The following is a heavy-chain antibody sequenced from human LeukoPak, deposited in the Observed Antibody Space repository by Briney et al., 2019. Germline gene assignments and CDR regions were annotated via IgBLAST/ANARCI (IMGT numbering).Heavy chain of an antibody. V-gene: IGHV1-8*03. J-gene: IGHJ3*02. CDR1: GYTFTSYD. D-gene: IGHD3-3*01. CDR3: ARAGTIFGVVIIPVDAFDI. Sequence: GASVKVSCKASGYTFTSYDINWVRQATGQGLEWMGWMNPNSGNTGYAQKFQGGVTITRNTSISTAYMELSSLRSEDTAVYYCARAGTIFGVVIIPVDAFDIWGQGTMVTVSS. CDR2: MNPNSGNT.